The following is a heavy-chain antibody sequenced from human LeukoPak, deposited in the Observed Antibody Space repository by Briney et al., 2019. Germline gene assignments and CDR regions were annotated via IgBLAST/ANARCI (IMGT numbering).Heavy chain of an antibody. Sequence: GASVKVSCKASGYTFTSYGISWVRQAPGQGLEWMGWISAYNGNANYAQKLQGRVTMTTDTSTSTAYMELRSLRSDDTAVYYCAGTRRAYGSWFDPWGQGTLVTVSS. J-gene: IGHJ5*02. CDR2: ISAYNGNA. V-gene: IGHV1-18*01. D-gene: IGHD3-10*01. CDR3: AGTRRAYGSWFDP. CDR1: GYTFTSYG.